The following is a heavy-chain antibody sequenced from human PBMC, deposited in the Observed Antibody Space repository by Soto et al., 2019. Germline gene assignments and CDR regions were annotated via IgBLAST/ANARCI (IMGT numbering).Heavy chain of an antibody. D-gene: IGHD2-15*01. V-gene: IGHV3-30*18. CDR3: AKEIDRGVAPYYYYYGMDV. CDR1: GFTFSRYG. Sequence: LRRSCAASGFTFSRYGMHWVRQAPGKGLEWVAVISYDGSNKYYADSVKGRFTISRDNPKNRLYLQMNSLRAEDTAVYDCAKEIDRGVAPYYYYYGMDVWGQGTMVTVSS. CDR2: ISYDGSNK. J-gene: IGHJ6*02.